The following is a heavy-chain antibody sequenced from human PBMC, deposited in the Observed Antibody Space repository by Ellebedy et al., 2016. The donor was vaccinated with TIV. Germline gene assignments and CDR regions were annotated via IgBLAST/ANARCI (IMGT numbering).Heavy chain of an antibody. Sequence: GESLKISCAASGFTFSSYAMSWVRQAPGKGLEWVSAISGSGGSTYYADSVKGRFTISRDNSKNTLYLQMNSLRAEDTAVYYCAKDPRETMVRGVIIHFDYWGQGTLVTVSS. CDR2: ISGSGGST. V-gene: IGHV3-23*01. D-gene: IGHD3-10*01. CDR1: GFTFSSYA. J-gene: IGHJ4*02. CDR3: AKDPRETMVRGVIIHFDY.